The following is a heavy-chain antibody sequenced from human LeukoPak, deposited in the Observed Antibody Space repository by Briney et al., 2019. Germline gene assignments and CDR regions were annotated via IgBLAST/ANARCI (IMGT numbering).Heavy chain of an antibody. CDR3: ASHYGPGPI. V-gene: IGHV1-2*02. Sequence: GASVKVYCKASGYTFTSYDINWVRQAPGRGLEWIGNFRPDGRDTNYAQKFRDRATMTTETSITTAYMELTRLTSDDTAVYYCASHYGPGPIWGQGTLVTVS. CDR2: FRPDGRDT. D-gene: IGHD4-17*01. CDR1: GYTFTSYD. J-gene: IGHJ4*02.